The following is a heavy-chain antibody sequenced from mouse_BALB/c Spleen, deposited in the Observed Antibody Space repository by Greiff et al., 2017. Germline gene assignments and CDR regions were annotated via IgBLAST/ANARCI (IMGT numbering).Heavy chain of an antibody. J-gene: IGHJ2*01. V-gene: IGHV5-9-4*01. D-gene: IGHD2-1*01. CDR2: ISSGGSYT. CDR1: GFTFSSYA. CDR3: ARVEGNYDYFDY. Sequence: EVMLVESGGGLVKPGGSLKLSCAASGFTFSSYAMSWVRQSPEKRLEWVAEISSGGSYTYYPDTVTGRFTISRDNAKNTLYLEMSSLRSEDTAMYYCARVEGNYDYFDYWGQGTTLTVSS.